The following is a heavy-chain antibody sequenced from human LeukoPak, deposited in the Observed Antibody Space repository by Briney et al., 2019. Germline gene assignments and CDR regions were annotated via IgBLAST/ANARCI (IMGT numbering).Heavy chain of an antibody. Sequence: GESLKISCKVSGYSFPSYWITWVRQVPGKGLEWMGRFAPSDSYTNYNPSFEGHVTMSVEKSITTAYLQWSSLKASDTAMYYCVRQPPGVYDTTQNWFDPWGQGTLVTVSS. J-gene: IGHJ5*02. D-gene: IGHD3-22*01. V-gene: IGHV5-10-1*01. CDR3: VRQPPGVYDTTQNWFDP. CDR1: GYSFPSYW. CDR2: FAPSDSYT.